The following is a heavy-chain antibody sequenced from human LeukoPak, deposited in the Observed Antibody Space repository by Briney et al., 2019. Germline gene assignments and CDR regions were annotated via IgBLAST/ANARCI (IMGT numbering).Heavy chain of an antibody. CDR2: ISPGDSDT. D-gene: IGHD3-3*01. CDR3: ARRSRSDFWSGYYLTSFDY. V-gene: IGHV5-51*01. J-gene: IGHJ4*02. Sequence: GESLKISCKGSGYSFTSYWIGWVRQMPGKGLEWMGIISPGDSDTRYSPSFQGQVTISADKSISTAYLQWSSLKASDTAMYYCARRSRSDFWSGYYLTSFDYWGQGTLVTVSS. CDR1: GYSFTSYW.